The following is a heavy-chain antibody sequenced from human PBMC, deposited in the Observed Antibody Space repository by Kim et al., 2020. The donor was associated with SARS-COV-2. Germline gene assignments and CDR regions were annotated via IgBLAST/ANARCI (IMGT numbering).Heavy chain of an antibody. Sequence: KYYVDSVKGRFTLSRDNGKNSLDLQMNSLRVEDTAIYYCARDPGGGAFDYWGQGTLVTVSS. V-gene: IGHV3-7*01. CDR3: ARDPGGGAFDY. D-gene: IGHD3-16*01. J-gene: IGHJ4*02. CDR2: K.